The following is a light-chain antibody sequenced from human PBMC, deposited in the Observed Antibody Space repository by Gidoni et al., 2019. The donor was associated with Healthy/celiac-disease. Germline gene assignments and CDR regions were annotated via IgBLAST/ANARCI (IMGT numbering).Light chain of an antibody. CDR2: ASS. CDR3: QQYDNLPFT. Sequence: IQMTQSPSSLSASVGDRVTITCQASEDISNYLNWYQQKPGKAPNLLIYASSHLETGVPSRFSGSGSGTDFTFTISSLQPEDFATYYCQQYDNLPFTFGQGTRLDMK. V-gene: IGKV1-33*01. CDR1: EDISNY. J-gene: IGKJ5*01.